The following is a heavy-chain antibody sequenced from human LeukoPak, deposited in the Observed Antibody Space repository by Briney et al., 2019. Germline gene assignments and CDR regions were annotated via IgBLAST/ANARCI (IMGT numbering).Heavy chain of an antibody. CDR3: ARESHSSGWYDY. CDR1: GLTFSSYW. J-gene: IGHJ4*02. V-gene: IGHV3-7*01. Sequence: GGSLRLSCAASGLTFSSYWMSWVRQAPGKGLEWVANIKQDGSEKYYVDSVKGRFTISRDNAKNSLYLQMNSPRAEDTAVYYCARESHSSGWYDYWGQGTLVTVSS. D-gene: IGHD6-19*01. CDR2: IKQDGSEK.